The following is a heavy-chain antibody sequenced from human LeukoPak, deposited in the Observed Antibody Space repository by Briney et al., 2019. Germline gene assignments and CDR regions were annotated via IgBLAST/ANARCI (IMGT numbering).Heavy chain of an antibody. CDR2: IIPIFGTA. CDR1: GGTFSSYA. V-gene: IGHV1-69*05. CDR3: ALGVVVVPAAIAAYYYYYMDV. Sequence: ASVRVSCKASGGTFSSYAISWVRQAPGQGLEWMGGIIPIFGTANYAQKFQGRVTITTDESTSTAYMELSSLRSEDTAVYYCALGVVVVPAAIAAYYYYYMDVWGKGTTVTVSS. J-gene: IGHJ6*03. D-gene: IGHD2-2*01.